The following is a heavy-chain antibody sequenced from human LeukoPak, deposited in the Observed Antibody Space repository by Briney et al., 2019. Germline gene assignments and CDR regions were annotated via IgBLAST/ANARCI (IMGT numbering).Heavy chain of an antibody. Sequence: PGGSLRLSCAASGFTFSSYAMSWVRQAPGKGLEWVSAISGSGGSTYYADSVKGRFTIPRDNAKNSLYLQMNSLRDEDTAIYYCARDSNSPPDYWGQGTLVTVSS. CDR1: GFTFSSYA. V-gene: IGHV3-23*01. J-gene: IGHJ4*02. D-gene: IGHD5-18*01. CDR3: ARDSNSPPDY. CDR2: ISGSGGST.